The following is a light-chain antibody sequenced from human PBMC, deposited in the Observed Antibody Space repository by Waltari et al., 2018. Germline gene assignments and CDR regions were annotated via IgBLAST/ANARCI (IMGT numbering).Light chain of an antibody. CDR2: KAF. CDR1: QDVSNR. CDR3: QQYKSYSLLT. J-gene: IGKJ4*02. V-gene: IGKV1-5*03. Sequence: WRARQDVSNRLTWNQEKPGKPPRLRNNKAFTIETGVPSRFSGSGSETVFTHTNSSLQPDDFATYYCQQYKSYSLLTFGGGTKVEIE.